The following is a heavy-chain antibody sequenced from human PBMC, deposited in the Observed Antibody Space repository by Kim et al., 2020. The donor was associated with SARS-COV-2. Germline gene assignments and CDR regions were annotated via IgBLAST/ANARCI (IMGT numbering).Heavy chain of an antibody. V-gene: IGHV1-24*01. D-gene: IGHD3-16*02. CDR3: ATDLSDLSFPY. J-gene: IGHJ4*02. CDR2: T. Sequence: TIYAQKFQGRVTMTEDTSTDTAYMELSSLRSEDTAVYYCATDLSDLSFPYWGQGTLVTVSS.